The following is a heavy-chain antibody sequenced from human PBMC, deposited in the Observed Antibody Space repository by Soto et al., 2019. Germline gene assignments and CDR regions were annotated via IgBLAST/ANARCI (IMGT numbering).Heavy chain of an antibody. CDR1: GYTFTNYD. J-gene: IGHJ4*02. Sequence: ASVKVSCKASGYTFTNYDINWVRQATGQGLEWMGWINPNTGYTDYAQKFQDRVTMTGNTSITTAYMELSSLRSEDTAVYYCVRGRVMITFGVVIVIDYWGQGSPVTVSS. D-gene: IGHD3-16*02. V-gene: IGHV1-8*01. CDR3: VRGRVMITFGVVIVIDY. CDR2: INPNTGYT.